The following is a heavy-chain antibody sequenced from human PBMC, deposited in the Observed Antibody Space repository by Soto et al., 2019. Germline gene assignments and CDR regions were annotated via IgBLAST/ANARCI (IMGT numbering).Heavy chain of an antibody. J-gene: IGHJ3*02. D-gene: IGHD3-22*01. V-gene: IGHV3-33*01. CDR2: IWYDGSNK. CDR3: ARGYYDSSGYHPSDDAFDI. CDR1: GFTFSSYG. Sequence: QVQLVESGGGVVQPGRSLRLSCAASGFTFSSYGMHWVRQAPGKGLEWVAVIWYDGSNKYYADSVKGRFTISRDNSKNTLYLQMNSLRAEDTAVYYCARGYYDSSGYHPSDDAFDIWGQGTMVTVSS.